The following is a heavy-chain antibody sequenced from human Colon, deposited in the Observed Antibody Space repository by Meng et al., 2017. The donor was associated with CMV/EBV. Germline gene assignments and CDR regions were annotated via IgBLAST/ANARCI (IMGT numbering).Heavy chain of an antibody. CDR1: GFIFSKYW. D-gene: IGHD2-21*01. Sequence: GGSLRLSCAASGFIFSKYWMHWVRQAPGKGLEWVSTINWNSNTRGYAESVRGRFTISRDNAKNTLYLQMNSLRAEDTAVYYCARDCGGDCYSYYFDYWGQGTLVTVSS. J-gene: IGHJ4*02. CDR3: ARDCGGDCYSYYFDY. CDR2: INWNSNTR. V-gene: IGHV3-74*01.